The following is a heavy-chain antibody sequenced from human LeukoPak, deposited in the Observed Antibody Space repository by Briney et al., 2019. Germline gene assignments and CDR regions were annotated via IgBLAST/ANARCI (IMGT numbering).Heavy chain of an antibody. CDR3: ARERWFGDRDYGTDV. CDR1: GGSISSGSYS. J-gene: IGHJ6*02. D-gene: IGHD3-10*01. Sequence: SETLSLTCAVSGGSISSGSYSWSWIRQPPGKGLEWIGYIYRSGSTYYNPSLKSRVTISVDRSKNQFSLKLSSVTAADTAVYYCARERWFGDRDYGTDVWGQGTTVTASS. V-gene: IGHV4-30-2*01. CDR2: IYRSGST.